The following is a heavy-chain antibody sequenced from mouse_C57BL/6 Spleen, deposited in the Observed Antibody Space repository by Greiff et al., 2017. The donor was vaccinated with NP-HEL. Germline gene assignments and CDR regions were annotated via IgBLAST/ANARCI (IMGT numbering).Heavy chain of an antibody. D-gene: IGHD2-1*01. CDR2: IYPVSGST. CDR1: GYTFTSYW. CDR3: ASDYYGIRDY. V-gene: IGHV1-55*01. J-gene: IGHJ2*01. Sequence: VQLQQSGAELVKPGASVKMSCKASGYTFTSYWITWVKQRPGQGLEWIGDIYPVSGSTNYNEKFKSKATLTVDTSSSTAYMQLSSLTSEDSAVYYCASDYYGIRDYWGQGTTLTVSS.